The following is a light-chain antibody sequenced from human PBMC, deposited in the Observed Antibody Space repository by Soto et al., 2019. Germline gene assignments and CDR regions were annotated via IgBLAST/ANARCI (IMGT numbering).Light chain of an antibody. V-gene: IGKV1-5*03. Sequence: DIQMTQSPSTLSASVGDRVTITCRASQSISSRLAWYQQKPGKAPVLLIYKASSLESGVPSRFSGSGSGTEFTLTISSLQPDDFATYYCQQYNSYSRTFGQGTKVDI. CDR1: QSISSR. J-gene: IGKJ1*01. CDR2: KAS. CDR3: QQYNSYSRT.